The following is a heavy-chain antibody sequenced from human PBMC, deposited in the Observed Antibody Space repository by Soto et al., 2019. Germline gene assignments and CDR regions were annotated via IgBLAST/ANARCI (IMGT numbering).Heavy chain of an antibody. CDR3: ARGSTNYCTNGVCYWFDP. CDR1: GGTFSSYA. D-gene: IGHD2-8*01. Sequence: SVKVSCKASGGTFSSYAISWVRQAPGQGLEWMGGIIPIFGTANYAQKFQGRVTITADESTSTAYMELSSLRSEDTAVYYCARGSTNYCTNGVCYWFDPWGQGTLVTVSS. J-gene: IGHJ5*02. CDR2: IIPIFGTA. V-gene: IGHV1-69*13.